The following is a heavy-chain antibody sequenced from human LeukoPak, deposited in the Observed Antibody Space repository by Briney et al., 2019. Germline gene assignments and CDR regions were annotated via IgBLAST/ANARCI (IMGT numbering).Heavy chain of an antibody. CDR1: GGSFSGYY. Sequence: SETLSLTCAVYGGSFSGYYWSWIRQPPGKGLEWIGEINHSGSTNYNPSLKSRVTISVDTSKNQFSLKLSSVTAADTAVYYCARGDSGSYSNNWFDPWGQGTLVTVSS. D-gene: IGHD1-26*01. CDR2: INHSGST. J-gene: IGHJ5*02. CDR3: ARGDSGSYSNNWFDP. V-gene: IGHV4-34*01.